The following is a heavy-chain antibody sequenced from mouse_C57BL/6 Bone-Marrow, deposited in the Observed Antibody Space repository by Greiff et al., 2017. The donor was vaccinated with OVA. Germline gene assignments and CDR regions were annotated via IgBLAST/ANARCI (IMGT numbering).Heavy chain of an antibody. CDR3: ARLYYGSSYRGYFDV. CDR1: GFNIKNTY. J-gene: IGHJ1*03. D-gene: IGHD1-1*01. CDR2: IDPANGNT. Sequence: VHVKQSVAELVRPGASVKLSCTASGFNIKNTYMHWVKQRPEQGLEWIGRIDPANGNTKYAPKFQGKATITADTSSNTAYLQLSSLTSEDTAIYYCARLYYGSSYRGYFDVWGTGTTVTVSS. V-gene: IGHV14-3*01.